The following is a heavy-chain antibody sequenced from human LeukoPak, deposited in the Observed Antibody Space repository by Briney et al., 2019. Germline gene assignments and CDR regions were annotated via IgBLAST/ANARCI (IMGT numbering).Heavy chain of an antibody. CDR3: ARDRDVRHYYFDY. D-gene: IGHD3-16*01. Sequence: GGSLRLSCAASGFTFSDYYMSWIRQAPGKGLEWVSYISSSGSTIYYADSVKGRFTISWDNAKNSLYLQMNSLRAEDTAVYYCARDRDVRHYYFDYWGQGTLVTVSS. CDR2: ISSSGSTI. V-gene: IGHV3-11*04. J-gene: IGHJ4*02. CDR1: GFTFSDYY.